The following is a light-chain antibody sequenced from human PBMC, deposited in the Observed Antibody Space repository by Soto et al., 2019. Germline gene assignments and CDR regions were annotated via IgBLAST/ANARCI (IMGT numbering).Light chain of an antibody. Sequence: QSALTQPPFASGSPGQSVTISCTGASSDVGTYNYVSWFQQHPGKAPKLMIYEVSKRPSGVPDRFSGSKSGNTASLTVSGLQAEDDADYYCSSYAGSNNFVLFGGGTKVTVL. CDR1: SSDVGTYNY. V-gene: IGLV2-8*01. J-gene: IGLJ2*01. CDR2: EVS. CDR3: SSYAGSNNFVL.